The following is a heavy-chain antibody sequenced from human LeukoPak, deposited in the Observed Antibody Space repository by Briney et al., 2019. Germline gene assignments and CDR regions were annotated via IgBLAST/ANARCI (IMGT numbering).Heavy chain of an antibody. J-gene: IGHJ6*02. V-gene: IGHV3-7*01. CDR3: ARDFVSSSWYYYYYGMDV. D-gene: IGHD6-13*01. CDR2: INQDGSEK. Sequence: GGSLRLSCAASGFTFSNHWMSWVRQAPGKGLEWVANINQDGSEKYYVDSVKGRFTVSRDNAKNSLDLQMNTLRAEDTAVYYCARDFVSSSWYYYYYGMDVWGQGTTVTVSS. CDR1: GFTFSNHW.